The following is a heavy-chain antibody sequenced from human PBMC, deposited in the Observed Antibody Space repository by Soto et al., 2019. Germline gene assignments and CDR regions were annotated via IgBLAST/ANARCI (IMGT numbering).Heavy chain of an antibody. D-gene: IGHD3-10*01. CDR2: INAGNGNT. CDR3: ARSGGSGSYYYYMDV. V-gene: IGHV1-3*01. CDR1: GYTFGGYG. J-gene: IGHJ6*03. Sequence: ASVKVSCKASGYTFGGYGIYWMRQAPGQRLEWMGWINAGNGNTKYSQKFQGKVTITRDTPATTVYMEVRTLRYEDTAVYFCARSGGSGSYYYYMDVRGKRTTVTVSS.